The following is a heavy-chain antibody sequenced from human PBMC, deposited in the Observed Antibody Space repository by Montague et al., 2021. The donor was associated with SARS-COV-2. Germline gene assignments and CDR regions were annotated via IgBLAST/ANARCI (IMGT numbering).Heavy chain of an antibody. Sequence: CAISGDSVSTHSGDWVWMRQSPSRGLEWLGRTYYRSQWYNDYAVSLKTRITITPDTSKNLFSLQLRSVTPDDTAVYYCARMAAAPRPGAYYGMDVWGQGTTVTVSS. J-gene: IGHJ6*02. CDR2: TYYRSQWYN. D-gene: IGHD6-6*01. V-gene: IGHV6-1*01. CDR3: ARMAAAPRPGAYYGMDV. CDR1: GDSVSTHSGD.